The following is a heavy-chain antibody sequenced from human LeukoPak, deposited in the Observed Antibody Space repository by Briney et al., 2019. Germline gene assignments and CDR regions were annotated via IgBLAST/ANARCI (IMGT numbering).Heavy chain of an antibody. J-gene: IGHJ4*02. CDR1: GFTFSSYS. V-gene: IGHV3-48*01. D-gene: IGHD2-2*02. Sequence: GGSLRLSCAASGFTFSSYSMNWVRQAPGKGLEWVSYISSSSTIYYADSVKGRFTISRDNAKNSLYLQMNSLRAEDTAVYYCAKVAWPYTGGYFDYWGQGTLVTVSS. CDR2: ISSSSTI. CDR3: AKVAWPYTGGYFDY.